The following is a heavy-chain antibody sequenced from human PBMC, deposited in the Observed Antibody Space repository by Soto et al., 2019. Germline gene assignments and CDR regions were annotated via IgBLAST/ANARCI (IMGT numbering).Heavy chain of an antibody. CDR1: GGSISDSNYH. CDR2: IYYTGST. CDR3: ARHLGPTGPNY. J-gene: IGHJ4*02. D-gene: IGHD1-26*01. V-gene: IGHV4-39*01. Sequence: QLQLQESGPGLVKPSETLSLTCTVSGGSISDSNYHWGWIRQPPGKGLEWIGSIYYTGSTYYNPPLKTRVTISGDTSKNQFSLKLTSVADGDTAVYYCARHLGPTGPNYWGQGTLVTVSS.